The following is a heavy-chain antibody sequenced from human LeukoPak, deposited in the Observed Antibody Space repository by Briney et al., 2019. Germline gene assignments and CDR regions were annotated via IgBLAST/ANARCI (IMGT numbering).Heavy chain of an antibody. V-gene: IGHV4-34*01. CDR2: INHSGST. CDR1: GGSLSGYY. J-gene: IGHJ5*02. CDR3: ARHSSVVRGWFDP. D-gene: IGHD2-15*01. Sequence: PSETLSLTCAVYGGSLSGYYWSWIRQPPGKGLEWIGEINHSGSTNYNPSLKSRVTISVDTSKNQFSLKLSSVTAADTAVYYCARHSSVVRGWFDPWGQGTLVTVSS.